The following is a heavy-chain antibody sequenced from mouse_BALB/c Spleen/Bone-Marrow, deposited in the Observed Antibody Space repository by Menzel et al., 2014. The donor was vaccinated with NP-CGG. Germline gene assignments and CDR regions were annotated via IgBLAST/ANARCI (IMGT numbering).Heavy chain of an antibody. CDR1: RFTFSEYG. CDR2: ISSLASSI. V-gene: IGHV5-15*02. CDR3: VRRGNGIYAMDY. Sequence: EVQGVESGGGLVQPGGSRKLSCAASRFTFSEYGMAWVRQAPGKGPEWVAFISSLASSIYYADSVTGRFTLSRENAKNTLYLEMTSLRSEDTAMYFCVRRGNGIYAMDYWGQGTSVTVSS. J-gene: IGHJ4*01.